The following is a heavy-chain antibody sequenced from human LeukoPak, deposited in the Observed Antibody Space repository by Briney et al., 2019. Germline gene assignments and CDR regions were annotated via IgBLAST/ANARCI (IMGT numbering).Heavy chain of an antibody. Sequence: GESLKISCKVSGYSFTSYCIGWVRQMLGKGLEWMGIINPGDSGPTYSPSFQGQVTISVDKSINTAYLQWSSLQASDTAMYYCGMSGDRVPLQDDVFDVWGQGTMVTVST. V-gene: IGHV5-51*01. J-gene: IGHJ3*01. CDR1: GYSFTSYC. CDR3: GMSGDRVPLQDDVFDV. D-gene: IGHD1-26*01. CDR2: INPGDSGP.